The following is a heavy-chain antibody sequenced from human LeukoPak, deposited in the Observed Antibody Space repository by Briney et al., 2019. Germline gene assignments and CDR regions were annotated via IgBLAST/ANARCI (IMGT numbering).Heavy chain of an antibody. Sequence: SETLSLTCTVSGGSISSSSYYWGWIRQPPGKGLEWIGSIYYSGSTYYNPSLKSRVTISVDTSKNQFSLKLSSVTAADTAVYYCARPHYTMVRGVTKNYYYYYMDVWGKGTTVTISS. CDR2: IYYSGST. J-gene: IGHJ6*03. CDR3: ARPHYTMVRGVTKNYYYYYMDV. V-gene: IGHV4-39*01. D-gene: IGHD3-10*01. CDR1: GGSISSSSYY.